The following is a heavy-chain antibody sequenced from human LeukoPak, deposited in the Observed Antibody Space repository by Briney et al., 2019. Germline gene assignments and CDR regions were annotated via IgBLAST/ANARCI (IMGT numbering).Heavy chain of an antibody. Sequence: GRSLRLSCAASGFTFSSYGMHWVRQAPGKGLEWVAVISNDGSNKYYADSVKGRFTISRDNSKNKLYLQMNSLRAEDTAVYYCAKRRSRNMITFGGVENWFDPWGQGTLVTVSS. CDR2: ISNDGSNK. V-gene: IGHV3-30*18. D-gene: IGHD3-16*01. J-gene: IGHJ5*02. CDR1: GFTFSSYG. CDR3: AKRRSRNMITFGGVENWFDP.